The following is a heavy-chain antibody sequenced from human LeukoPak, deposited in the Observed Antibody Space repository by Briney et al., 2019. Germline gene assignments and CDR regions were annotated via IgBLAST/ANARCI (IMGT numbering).Heavy chain of an antibody. J-gene: IGHJ6*03. D-gene: IGHD1-14*01. CDR3: ARHNLLYYYYMDV. Sequence: PSETLSLTCAVYGGSFSGYYWSWIRQPPGKGLEWIGEINHSGSTNYNPSLKSRVTISVDTSKNQFSLKLSSVTAADTAVYYCARHNLLYYYYMDVWGKGTTVTISS. V-gene: IGHV4-34*01. CDR2: INHSGST. CDR1: GGSFSGYY.